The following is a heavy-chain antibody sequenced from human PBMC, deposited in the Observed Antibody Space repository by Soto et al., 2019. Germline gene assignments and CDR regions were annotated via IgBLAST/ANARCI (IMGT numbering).Heavy chain of an antibody. Sequence: ASVNVSCKASGYTFTGYYMHWVRQAPGQGLEWMGWINPNSGGTNYAQKFQGRVTMTRDTSISTAYMELSRLRSDDTAVYYCARGNEDGDYYYFDYWGQGTMVTV. CDR2: INPNSGGT. J-gene: IGHJ4*02. CDR3: ARGNEDGDYYYFDY. V-gene: IGHV1-2*02. D-gene: IGHD4-17*01. CDR1: GYTFTGYY.